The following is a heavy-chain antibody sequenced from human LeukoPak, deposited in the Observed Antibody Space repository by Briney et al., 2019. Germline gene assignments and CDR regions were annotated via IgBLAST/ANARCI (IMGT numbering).Heavy chain of an antibody. CDR3: ARAQYSSGWYGNP. Sequence: PGGSLRLSCAASGFTFSNAWMSWVRQAPGKGLEWVAVISYDGSNKYYADSVKGRFTISRDNAKNSLYLQMNSLRAEDTAVYYCARAQYSSGWYGNPWGQGTLVTVSS. J-gene: IGHJ5*02. D-gene: IGHD6-19*01. CDR2: ISYDGSNK. CDR1: GFTFSNAW. V-gene: IGHV3-30*03.